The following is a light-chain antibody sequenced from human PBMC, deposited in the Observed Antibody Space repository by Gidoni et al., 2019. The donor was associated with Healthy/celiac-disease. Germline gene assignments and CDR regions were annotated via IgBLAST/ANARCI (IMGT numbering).Light chain of an antibody. J-gene: IGKJ2*01. Sequence: DNQMTQSPSSLSASVGDRVTITCRASQSISSYLNWYQQKPGKAPKLLIYAASSLQSGVPSRFSGSGSGTDFTLTISSLQPEDFATYYCQQSYSTPRTFXQXTKLEIK. V-gene: IGKV1-39*01. CDR1: QSISSY. CDR2: AAS. CDR3: QQSYSTPRT.